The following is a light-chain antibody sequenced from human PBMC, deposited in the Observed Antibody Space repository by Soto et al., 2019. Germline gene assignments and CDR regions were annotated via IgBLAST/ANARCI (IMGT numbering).Light chain of an antibody. J-gene: IGKJ1*01. CDR1: QSVGNNY. CDR2: GAS. CDR3: QQYTSSPLT. V-gene: IGKV3-20*01. Sequence: EIVLTHSPDTLSLSPGERATLSCRASQSVGNNYLAWYQQRPGQAPRLVIYGASNRATGIPDRFSAWGSGTDFTLTISRLEPVDFAVYYCQQYTSSPLTFGQGTKVEIK.